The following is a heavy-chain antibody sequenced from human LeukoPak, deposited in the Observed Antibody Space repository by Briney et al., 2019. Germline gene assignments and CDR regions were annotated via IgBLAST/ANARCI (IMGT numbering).Heavy chain of an antibody. Sequence: GGSLRLSCAASGFTFSSYWMSWVRQAPGKGLEWVAVISYDGSNKYYADSVKGRFTISRDNSKNTLYLQMNSLRAEDTAVYYCARGGAYYYDSSGYYPSYFDYWGQGTLVTVSS. CDR3: ARGGAYYYDSSGYYPSYFDY. D-gene: IGHD3-22*01. J-gene: IGHJ4*02. CDR1: GFTFSSYW. CDR2: ISYDGSNK. V-gene: IGHV3-30*01.